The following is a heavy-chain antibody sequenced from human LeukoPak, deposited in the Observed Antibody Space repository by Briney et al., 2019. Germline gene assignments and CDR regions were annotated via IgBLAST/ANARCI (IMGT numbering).Heavy chain of an antibody. J-gene: IGHJ3*02. CDR2: IYTSGST. CDR1: GGSISSGSYY. V-gene: IGHV4-61*02. Sequence: PSQTLSLTCTVSGGSISSGSYYWSWIRQPAGKGLEWIGRIYTSGSTNYNPSLKSRVTISVDTSKNQFSLKLSSVTAADTAVYYCARGGEGWLVLDAFDIWGQGTMVTVSS. D-gene: IGHD6-6*01. CDR3: ARGGEGWLVLDAFDI.